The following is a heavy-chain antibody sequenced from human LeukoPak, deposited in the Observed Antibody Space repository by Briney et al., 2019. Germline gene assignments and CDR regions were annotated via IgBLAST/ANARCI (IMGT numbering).Heavy chain of an antibody. D-gene: IGHD5-24*01. V-gene: IGHV4-30-2*01. J-gene: IGHJ5*02. Sequence: SETLSLTCAVSGGSISSGGYSWSWIRQPPGKGLEWIGYIYHSGSTYYNPSLKSRVTISVDRSKNQFSLKLSSVTAADTAVYYCARGDDYKSPSWLDPWGQGTLVTVSS. CDR1: GGSISSGGYS. CDR2: IYHSGST. CDR3: ARGDDYKSPSWLDP.